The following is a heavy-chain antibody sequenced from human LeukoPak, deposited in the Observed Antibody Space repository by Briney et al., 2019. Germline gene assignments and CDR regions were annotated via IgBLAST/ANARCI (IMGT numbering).Heavy chain of an antibody. Sequence: SQTLSLTCTVSGGSINDYYWSWIRQPPGKGLEWIGYVYYTGSSNSNPPLKSRVTISIDTSNNQFSLKLSSVTAADTAMYYCARGDNGYCNGGSCYSPRIWGQGTMVTVSS. J-gene: IGHJ3*02. D-gene: IGHD2-15*01. CDR2: VYYTGSS. CDR1: GGSINDYY. CDR3: ARGDNGYCNGGSCYSPRI. V-gene: IGHV4-59*01.